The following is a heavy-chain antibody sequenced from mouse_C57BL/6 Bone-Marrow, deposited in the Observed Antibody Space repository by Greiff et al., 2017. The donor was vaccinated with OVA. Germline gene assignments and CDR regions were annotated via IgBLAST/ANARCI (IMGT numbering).Heavy chain of an antibody. CDR1: GYTFTNYW. J-gene: IGHJ2*01. CDR2: IYPGGGYT. D-gene: IGHD1-1*01. Sequence: VQLQESGAELVRPGTSVKMSCKASGYTFTNYWIGWAKQRPGHGLEWIGDIYPGGGYTNYNEKFKGKATLTADKSSSTAYMQFSSLTSEDSAIYYCARGGTVVPFDYWGQGTTLTVSS. V-gene: IGHV1-63*01. CDR3: ARGGTVVPFDY.